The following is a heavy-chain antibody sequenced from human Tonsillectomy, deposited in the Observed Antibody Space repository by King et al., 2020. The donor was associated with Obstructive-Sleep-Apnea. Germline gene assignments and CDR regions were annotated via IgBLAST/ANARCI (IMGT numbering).Heavy chain of an antibody. CDR2: IGTAGDT. CDR1: GFTFSSYD. J-gene: IGHJ2*01. V-gene: IGHV3-13*01. Sequence: VQLVESGGGLVQPGGSLRLSCAASGFTFSSYDMHWVRQATGKGLEWVSAIGTAGDTYYPGSVQGRFTISRENAKNSLYLQMNSLRAGDTAVYYCARVGYDSSGYLYWYFDLWGRGTLVTVSS. D-gene: IGHD3-22*01. CDR3: ARVGYDSSGYLYWYFDL.